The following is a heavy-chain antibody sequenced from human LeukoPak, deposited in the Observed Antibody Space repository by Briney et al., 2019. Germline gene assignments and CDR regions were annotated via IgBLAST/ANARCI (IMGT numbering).Heavy chain of an antibody. Sequence: GESLKISCKGSGYSFTTYRIGWVRQMPGKGLEWMGIIYPGDSDTTYSPSFQGQVTISADKSISTAYLQWSSLKASDTAMYYCARHLVVAGTSDYYNGMDVWGQGTTVTVSS. CDR2: IYPGDSDT. CDR1: GYSFTTYR. CDR3: ARHLVVAGTSDYYNGMDV. J-gene: IGHJ6*02. V-gene: IGHV5-51*01. D-gene: IGHD6-19*01.